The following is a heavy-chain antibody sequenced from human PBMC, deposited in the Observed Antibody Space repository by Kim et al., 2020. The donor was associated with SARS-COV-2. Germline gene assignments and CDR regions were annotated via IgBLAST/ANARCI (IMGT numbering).Heavy chain of an antibody. D-gene: IGHD2-21*02. CDR1: GGSISSGGYY. J-gene: IGHJ6*02. CDR2: IYYSGST. Sequence: SETLSLTCTVSGGSISSGGYYWSWIRPHPGKGLEWIGYIYYSGSTYYNPSLKSRVTISVDTSKNQFSLKLSSVTAADTAVYYCARVGAFYAGDSEGGGYYGMDVWGQGTTVTVSS. V-gene: IGHV4-31*03. CDR3: ARVGAFYAGDSEGGGYYGMDV.